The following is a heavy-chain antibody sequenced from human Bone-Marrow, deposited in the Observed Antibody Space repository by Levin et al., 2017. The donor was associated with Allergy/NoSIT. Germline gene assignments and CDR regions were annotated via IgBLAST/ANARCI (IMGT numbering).Heavy chain of an antibody. CDR1: GGSFSGYY. CDR2: INHSGST. CDR3: ASVVRGVIGY. Sequence: SETLSLTCAVYGGSFSGYYWSWIRQPPGKGLEWIGEINHSGSTNYNPSLKSRVTISVDTSKNQFSLKLSSVTAADTAVYYCASVVRGVIGYWGQGTLVTVSS. V-gene: IGHV4-34*01. J-gene: IGHJ4*02. D-gene: IGHD3-10*01.